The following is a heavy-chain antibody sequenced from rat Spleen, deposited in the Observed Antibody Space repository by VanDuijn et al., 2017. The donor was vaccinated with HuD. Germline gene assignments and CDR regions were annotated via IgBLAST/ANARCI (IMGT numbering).Heavy chain of an antibody. CDR3: TTGGTTLYVMDV. Sequence: EVQLVESGGGLVQPGRSLKLSCAASGFTFSNYGMAWIRQAPGKGLEWVASISNTGGSIYYPDSVKGRFTISRHNTQNTLYLQMNSLRSEDTATYYCTTGGTTLYVMDVWGQGASVTVSS. J-gene: IGHJ4*01. CDR1: GFTFSNYG. V-gene: IGHV5-31*01. D-gene: IGHD1-10*01. CDR2: ISNTGGSI.